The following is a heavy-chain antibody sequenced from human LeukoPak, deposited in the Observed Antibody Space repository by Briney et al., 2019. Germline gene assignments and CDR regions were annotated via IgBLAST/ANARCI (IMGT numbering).Heavy chain of an antibody. V-gene: IGHV5-51*01. J-gene: IGHJ5*02. D-gene: IGHD2-2*01. CDR1: GYSFTSYW. Sequence: HGESLKISCKGSGYSFTSYWIGWVRQMPGKGLEWMGIIYPGDSDTRYSPSFQGQVTISADKSISTAYLQWSNLKASDTAMYYCARYQLLPRNWFDPWGQGTLGTVSS. CDR2: IYPGDSDT. CDR3: ARYQLLPRNWFDP.